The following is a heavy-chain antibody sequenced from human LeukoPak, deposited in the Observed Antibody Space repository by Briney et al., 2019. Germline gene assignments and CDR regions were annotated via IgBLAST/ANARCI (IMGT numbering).Heavy chain of an antibody. V-gene: IGHV3-30-3*01. J-gene: IGHJ3*02. CDR2: ISYDGTIK. CDR3: ARRDFYGGNSLDAFDI. Sequence: GGSLRLSCAASGFTFSIYAMHWVRQAPGKGLEWVAIISYDGTIKDYADSVKGRFTISRDNSKNTLYLQMSSLRAEDTAVYYCARRDFYGGNSLDAFDIWGQGTMVTVSS. D-gene: IGHD4-23*01. CDR1: GFTFSIYA.